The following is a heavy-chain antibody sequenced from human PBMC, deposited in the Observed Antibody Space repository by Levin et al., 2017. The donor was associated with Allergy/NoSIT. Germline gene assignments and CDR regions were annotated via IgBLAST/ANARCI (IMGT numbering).Heavy chain of an antibody. CDR3: ARGSF. Sequence: GGSLRLSCVASGFTFSTSVMSWVRQAPGKGLEWVSGISGSGGSTYDADSVKGRFTISRDNSKNTLYLQMNSLRVEDTAVYYCARGSFWGQGTLVTVSS. D-gene: IGHD3-16*01. CDR1: GFTFSTSV. V-gene: IGHV3-23*01. J-gene: IGHJ4*02. CDR2: ISGSGGST.